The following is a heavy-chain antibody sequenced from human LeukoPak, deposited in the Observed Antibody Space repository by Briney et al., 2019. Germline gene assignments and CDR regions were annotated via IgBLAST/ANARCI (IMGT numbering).Heavy chain of an antibody. J-gene: IGHJ4*02. CDR3: ARVRSTSCFDY. Sequence: SETLSLTCTVSDGSINNYYWSWIRQPPGKGLEWIGYIYYSGSTNYNPSLKSRVTISVGTSKNQFSLKLNSVTAADTAVYYCARVRSTSCFDYWGQGTLVTVSS. CDR2: IYYSGST. CDR1: DGSINNYY. V-gene: IGHV4-59*01. D-gene: IGHD2-2*01.